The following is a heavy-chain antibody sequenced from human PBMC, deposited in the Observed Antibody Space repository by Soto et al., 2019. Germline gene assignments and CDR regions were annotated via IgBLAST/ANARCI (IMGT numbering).Heavy chain of an antibody. D-gene: IGHD6-19*01. CDR2: TYYRSKWYN. V-gene: IGHV6-1*01. CDR1: GDSVSSNSAD. CDR3: AREYNTGWST. J-gene: IGHJ4*02. Sequence: QVQLQQSGPGLVKPSQTLSLTCAISGDSVSSNSADWNWIRQSPSGGLEWLGRTYYRSKWYNEYALSVKSRIIINPDTSKNQFSLQLTSVTPDDTAVYYCAREYNTGWSTWGQGTLVTVSS.